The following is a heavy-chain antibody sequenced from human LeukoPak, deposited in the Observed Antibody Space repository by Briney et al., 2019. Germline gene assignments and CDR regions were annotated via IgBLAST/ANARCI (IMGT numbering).Heavy chain of an antibody. CDR1: GFTFSSYW. J-gene: IGHJ4*02. Sequence: GGSLRLFCAASGFTFSSYWMSWVRQAPGKGLEWVANIKQDGSEKYYVASVKRRFTIYRDNAKNSLYLQMNSLRAEDTAVYYCARSREILEWLLYRYYFDYWGQGTLVTVSS. CDR2: IKQDGSEK. V-gene: IGHV3-7*01. CDR3: ARSREILEWLLYRYYFDY. D-gene: IGHD3-3*01.